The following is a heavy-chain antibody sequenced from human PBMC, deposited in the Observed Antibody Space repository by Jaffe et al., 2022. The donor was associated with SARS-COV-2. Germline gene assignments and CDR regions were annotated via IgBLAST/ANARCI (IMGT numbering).Heavy chain of an antibody. CDR1: GFTFSTYA. CDR2: VSGSGGST. D-gene: IGHD3-10*01. CDR3: AKDGGSGSSHPDY. J-gene: IGHJ4*02. Sequence: EVQLVESGGGLVQPGGSLRLSCAASGFTFSTYAMGWVRQAPGKGLEWVSAVSGSGGSTYYADSVKGRFTISRDNSKNTLYLQMNSLRAEDTAVYYCAKDGGSGSSHPDYWGQGALVTVSS. V-gene: IGHV3-23*04.